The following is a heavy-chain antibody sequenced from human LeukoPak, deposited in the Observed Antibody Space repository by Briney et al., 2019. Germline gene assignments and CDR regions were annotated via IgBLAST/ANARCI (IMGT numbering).Heavy chain of an antibody. J-gene: IGHJ4*02. V-gene: IGHV3-23*01. CDR1: GFTFSSYA. D-gene: IGHD4-17*01. CDR3: AKAIGEDDYGDYWIFGFDY. CDR2: ISGSGGST. Sequence: RSGGSLRLSCAASGFTFSSYAMSWVRQAPGKGLEWVSAISGSGGSTYYADSVKGRFTISRDNSKNTLYLQMNSLRAEDTAVYYCAKAIGEDDYGDYWIFGFDYWGQGTLVTVSS.